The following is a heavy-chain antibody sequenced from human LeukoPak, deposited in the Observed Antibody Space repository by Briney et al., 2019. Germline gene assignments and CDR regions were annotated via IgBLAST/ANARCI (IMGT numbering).Heavy chain of an antibody. V-gene: IGHV4-34*01. Sequence: SETLSLTCAVYGGSFSGYYWSWIRQPPGKGLEWIGEINHSGSTNYNPSLKSRVTISVDTSKNQFSLKLSSVTAADTAEYYCARKGRVLRFLEWLFRPGDYFDYWGQGTLVTVSS. CDR3: ARKGRVLRFLEWLFRPGDYFDY. J-gene: IGHJ4*02. CDR2: INHSGST. D-gene: IGHD3-3*01. CDR1: GGSFSGYY.